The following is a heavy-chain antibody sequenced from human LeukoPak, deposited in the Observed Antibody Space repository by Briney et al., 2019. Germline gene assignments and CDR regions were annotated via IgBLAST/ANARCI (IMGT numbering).Heavy chain of an antibody. Sequence: GGSLRLSCAASGFTFSSYGMHWVRQAPGKGLEWVAVISYDGSNKYYADSVKGRFTISRDNPKSTLYLQMSSLRAEDAAVYYCAKAHSSGWYYFDYWGQGTLVTVSS. V-gene: IGHV3-30*18. J-gene: IGHJ4*02. CDR2: ISYDGSNK. CDR1: GFTFSSYG. CDR3: AKAHSSGWYYFDY. D-gene: IGHD6-19*01.